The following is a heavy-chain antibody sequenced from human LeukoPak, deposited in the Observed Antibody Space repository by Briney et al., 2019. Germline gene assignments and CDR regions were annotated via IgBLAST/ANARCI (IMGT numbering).Heavy chain of an antibody. J-gene: IGHJ4*02. CDR1: GFTFSSYV. V-gene: IGHV3-30*18. D-gene: IGHD6-19*01. CDR3: AKTGSGWYFDY. CDR2: ISYDGSNK. Sequence: GRSLRLSCAASGFTFSSYVMHWVRQAPGKGLEWVAVISYDGSNKYYADSVKGRFTISRDNSKNTLYLQMNSLRPEDTSVYYCAKTGSGWYFDYWGQGTLVTASS.